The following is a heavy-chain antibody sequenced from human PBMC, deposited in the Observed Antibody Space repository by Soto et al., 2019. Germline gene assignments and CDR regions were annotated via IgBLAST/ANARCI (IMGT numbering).Heavy chain of an antibody. CDR3: ARESGHLVPSRYYFDY. CDR2: IIPIFGTA. CDR1: GGTFSSYA. J-gene: IGHJ4*02. D-gene: IGHD6-13*01. V-gene: IGHV1-69*01. Sequence: QVQLVQSGAEVKKPGSSVKVSCKASGGTFSSYAISWVRQAPGQGLEWMGGIIPIFGTANYAQKFEGRVTITEDESTSPAYMELSSLRSEDTAVYYCARESGHLVPSRYYFDYWGQGTLVPVSS.